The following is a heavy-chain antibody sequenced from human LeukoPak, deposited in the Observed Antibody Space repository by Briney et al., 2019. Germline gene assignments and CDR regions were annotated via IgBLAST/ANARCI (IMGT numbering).Heavy chain of an antibody. D-gene: IGHD1-26*01. CDR3: ARGKSGSYGTKGY. V-gene: IGHV3-7*01. CDR1: GFTFSSYW. J-gene: IGHJ4*02. CDR2: IKQDGSEK. Sequence: RTGGSLKLSCAASGFTFSSYWMSWVRQAPGKGLEWVANIKQDGSEKYYVDSVKGRFTISRDNAKNSLYLQMNSLRVEDTAVYYCARGKSGSYGTKGYWGQGTLVTVSS.